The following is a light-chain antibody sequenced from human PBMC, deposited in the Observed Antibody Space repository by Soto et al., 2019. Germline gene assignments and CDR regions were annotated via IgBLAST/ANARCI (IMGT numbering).Light chain of an antibody. CDR1: QSVSSN. J-gene: IGKJ1*01. V-gene: IGKV3-15*01. CDR3: QQNNTGPRT. CDR2: GAS. Sequence: EIVMTQSPATLSVSPGERATLSCRASQSVSSNLAWYQQKPGQAPSLLIYGASTRATGIPARFSGSGSGTDFTLPISTRKSEDFAFYSGQQNNTGPRTCGQGT.